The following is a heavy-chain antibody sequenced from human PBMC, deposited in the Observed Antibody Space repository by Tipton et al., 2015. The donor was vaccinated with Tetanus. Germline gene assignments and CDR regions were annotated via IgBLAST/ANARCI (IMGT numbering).Heavy chain of an antibody. CDR2: ISGDGNST. CDR1: GFTFDDYV. Sequence: SLRLSCVASGFTFDDYVMHWVRQAPGKGLMWVSRISGDGNSTSYAASVKGRFTISRDNAKNTVYLQMNSLRAEDTAVYYCARAQVVAGSGGFDPWGQGTPVTVSS. V-gene: IGHV3-74*01. J-gene: IGHJ5*02. D-gene: IGHD6-19*01. CDR3: ARAQVVAGSGGFDP.